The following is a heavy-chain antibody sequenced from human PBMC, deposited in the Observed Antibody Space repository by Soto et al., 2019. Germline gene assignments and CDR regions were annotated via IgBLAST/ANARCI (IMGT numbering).Heavy chain of an antibody. CDR1: GFTFSSYA. D-gene: IGHD6-13*01. V-gene: IGHV3-30-3*01. J-gene: IGHJ4*02. Sequence: GGSLRLSCAASGFTFSSYAMHWVRQAPGKGLEWVAVISYDGSNKYYADSVKGRFTISRDNSKNTLYLQMNSLRAEDTAVYYCARESRIATDDYFDYWGQGTLVTVSS. CDR2: ISYDGSNK. CDR3: ARESRIATDDYFDY.